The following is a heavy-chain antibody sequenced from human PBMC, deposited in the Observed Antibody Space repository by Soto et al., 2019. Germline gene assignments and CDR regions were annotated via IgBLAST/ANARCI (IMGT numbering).Heavy chain of an antibody. D-gene: IGHD2-21*02. Sequence: ASVKVSCKASGYTFTNYAIHWVRQAPGQRLEWMGWINAGNGNTKYSQKFQGRVTITRDTSASTAYMELSSLRSEDTAVYYCARSIVVVTALAYWGLGNMVTVP. V-gene: IGHV1-3*01. CDR1: GYTFTNYA. J-gene: IGHJ4*02. CDR2: INAGNGNT. CDR3: ARSIVVVTALAY.